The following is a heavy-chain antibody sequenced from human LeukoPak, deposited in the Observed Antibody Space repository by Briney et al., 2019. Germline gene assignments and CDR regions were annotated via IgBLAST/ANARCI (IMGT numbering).Heavy chain of an antibody. CDR1: GFTFSSYV. V-gene: IGHV3-30*18. J-gene: IGHJ4*02. Sequence: PGGSLRLSCAAPGFTFSSYVMHWVRQAPGKGLEWVAVILYDGSNKYYGDSVKGRFTISRDNSKNTLYLQMNSLRAEDTAVYYCAKDDGYSPHWGQGTLVTVSS. CDR2: ILYDGSNK. CDR3: AKDDGYSPH. D-gene: IGHD5-24*01.